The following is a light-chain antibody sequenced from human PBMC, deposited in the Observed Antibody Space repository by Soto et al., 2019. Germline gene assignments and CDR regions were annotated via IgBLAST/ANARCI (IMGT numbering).Light chain of an antibody. J-gene: IGKJ4*01. Sequence: EIVMTQSPATLSVSPGERATLSCRASQSVSSNLAWYQQKPGQAPRLLIYVASTRATGIPARFSGSGSGTEFTLTITSLQSEDFAFYSCQHYNNWPPLTFGGGTKVEIK. V-gene: IGKV3-15*01. CDR2: VAS. CDR1: QSVSSN. CDR3: QHYNNWPPLT.